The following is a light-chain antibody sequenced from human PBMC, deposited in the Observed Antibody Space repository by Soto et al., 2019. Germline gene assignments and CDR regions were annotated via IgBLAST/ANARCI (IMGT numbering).Light chain of an antibody. J-gene: IGKJ4*01. CDR2: DAS. Sequence: EIVLTQSPSTLSLSPGERGTVSCRASQSVTNSLAWYQHKPGQAPRLLVYDASNRATGIPTRFSGSGSGTDLTLTTSNLDPQDFAVHYCQQHTSWPLTFGGGIKVDIK. V-gene: IGKV3-11*01. CDR3: QQHTSWPLT. CDR1: QSVTNS.